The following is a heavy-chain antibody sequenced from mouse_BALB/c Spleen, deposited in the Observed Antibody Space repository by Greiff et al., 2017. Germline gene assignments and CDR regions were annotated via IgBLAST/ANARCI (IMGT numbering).Heavy chain of an antibody. CDR2: ISYSGST. J-gene: IGHJ3*01. D-gene: IGHD2-14*01. Sequence: EVKLQESGPGLVKPSQSLSLTCTVTGYSITSDYAWNWIRQFPGNKLEWMGYISYSGSTSYNPSLKSRISITRDTSKNQFFLQLNSVTTEDTATYYCANRYEAWFAYWGQGTLVTVSA. CDR1: GYSITSDYA. CDR3: ANRYEAWFAY. V-gene: IGHV3-2*02.